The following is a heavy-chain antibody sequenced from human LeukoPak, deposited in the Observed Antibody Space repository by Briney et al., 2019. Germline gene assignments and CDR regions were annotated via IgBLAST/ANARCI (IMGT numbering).Heavy chain of an antibody. Sequence: TSSETLSLTCTVSGGSISSSDYYWGWIRQPPGKGLEWIGSVYYSGSTYYNPSLKSRVTIAAETPKNQISLKLTSVTPADTAVYYCARDWRAYHYYFMDVWGKGTTVTVSS. J-gene: IGHJ6*03. CDR3: ARDWRAYHYYFMDV. V-gene: IGHV4-39*07. CDR1: GGSISSSDYY. CDR2: VYYSGST.